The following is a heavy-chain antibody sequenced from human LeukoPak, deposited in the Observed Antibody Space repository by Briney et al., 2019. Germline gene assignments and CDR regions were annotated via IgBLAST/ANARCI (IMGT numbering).Heavy chain of an antibody. CDR2: ISYDGSNK. CDR3: VSDRSYGPAGYGMHV. D-gene: IGHD5-18*01. V-gene: IGHV3-30*03. Sequence: GGSLRLSCAASGFTFSSYGMHWVRQAPGKGLEWVAVISYDGSNKYYADSVKGRFTISRDNSKNTLYLQMNSLRAEDTAVYYCVSDRSYGPAGYGMHVWGQGTTVTVSS. CDR1: GFTFSSYG. J-gene: IGHJ6*02.